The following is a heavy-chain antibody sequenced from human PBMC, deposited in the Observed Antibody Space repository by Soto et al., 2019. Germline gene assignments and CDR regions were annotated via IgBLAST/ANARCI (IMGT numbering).Heavy chain of an antibody. Sequence: SETLSHTCTVSGGSISSYYWSWIRQPPGKGLEWIGFIYYSGSSSYNPSLKSRVTMSVDRSKNQFSLKLTSVTAAVTAVYYCADLHSFPTRRSSDL. J-gene: IGHJ2*01. CDR3: ADLHSFPTRRSSDL. CDR1: GGSISSYY. V-gene: IGHV4-59*01. CDR2: IYYSGSS. D-gene: IGHD1-1*01.